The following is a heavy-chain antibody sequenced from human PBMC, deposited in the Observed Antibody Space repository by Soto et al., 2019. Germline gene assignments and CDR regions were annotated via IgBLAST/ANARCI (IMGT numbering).Heavy chain of an antibody. V-gene: IGHV3-48*04. D-gene: IGHD3-9*01. CDR1: GFTFSSYS. Sequence: WGSLRLSCVASGFTFSSYSMVWVRQAPGKGLEWVSYIFASSTTIYYADSVKGRFTVSRDNAQNSLFLLMNSLRAEDTAVYYCARDRDWAFDYWGRGTLVTVSS. J-gene: IGHJ4*02. CDR3: ARDRDWAFDY. CDR2: IFASSTTI.